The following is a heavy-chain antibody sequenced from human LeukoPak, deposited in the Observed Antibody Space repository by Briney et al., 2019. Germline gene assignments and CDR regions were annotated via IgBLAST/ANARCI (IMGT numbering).Heavy chain of an antibody. D-gene: IGHD6-6*01. Sequence: ASVKVSCKASGYTFTGYYMHWVRQAPGQGLEWMGWINPNSGGTNYAQKFQGRVTMTRNTSISTAYMELSSLRSEDTAVYYCARGRFRSSSSIWFDPWGQGTLVTVSS. CDR3: ARGRFRSSSSIWFDP. CDR1: GYTFTGYY. CDR2: INPNSGGT. V-gene: IGHV1-2*02. J-gene: IGHJ5*02.